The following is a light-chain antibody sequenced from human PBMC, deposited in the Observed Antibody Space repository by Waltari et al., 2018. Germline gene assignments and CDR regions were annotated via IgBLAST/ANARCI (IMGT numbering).Light chain of an antibody. CDR1: SSDVGGYNY. CDR3: SSYTSSSTYV. Sequence: QSALTQPASVSGSPGQSITISCTGTSSDVGGYNYVSWYQQHPGKAHKLMIYDVSNRPSGVSNRFSGSKSGNTASLTISGLQAEDEADYYCSSYTSSSTYVCGTGTKVTVL. CDR2: DVS. J-gene: IGLJ1*01. V-gene: IGLV2-14*03.